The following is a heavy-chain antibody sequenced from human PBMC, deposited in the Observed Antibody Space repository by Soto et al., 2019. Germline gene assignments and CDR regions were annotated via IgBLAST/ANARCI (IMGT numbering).Heavy chain of an antibody. D-gene: IGHD3-22*01. CDR3: TRPSSGYYLDAFDI. J-gene: IGHJ3*02. Sequence: GGSLRLSCAASGFTFSNAWMSWVRQAPGKGLEWVGFIRSKAYGGTTEYAASVKGRFTISRDDSKSISYLQMNSLKTEDTAVYYCTRPSSGYYLDAFDIWGQGTMVTVSS. CDR1: GFTFSNAW. CDR2: IRSKAYGGTT. V-gene: IGHV3-49*04.